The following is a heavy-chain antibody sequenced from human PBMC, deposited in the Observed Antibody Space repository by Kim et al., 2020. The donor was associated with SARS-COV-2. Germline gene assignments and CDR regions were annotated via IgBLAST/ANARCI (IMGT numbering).Heavy chain of an antibody. Sequence: SETLSLTCTVSGGSISSYYWSWIRQPPGKGLEWIGYIYYSGSTNYNPSLKSRVTISVDTSKNQFSLKLSSVTAADTAVYYCAWRKLGYMDVWGQGTTVTVSS. CDR1: GGSISSYY. J-gene: IGHJ6*02. V-gene: IGHV4-59*01. CDR2: IYYSGST. CDR3: AWRKLGYMDV. D-gene: IGHD3-22*01.